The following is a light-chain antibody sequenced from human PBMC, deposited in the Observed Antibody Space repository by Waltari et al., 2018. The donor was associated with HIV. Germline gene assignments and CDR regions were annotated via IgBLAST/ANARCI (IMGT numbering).Light chain of an antibody. CDR3: LQSFDSPLT. CDR1: QNINSF. CDR2: GAS. Sequence: DIQMTQSPSSLSASVGHRVTITCRTSQNINSFLNWYQQKPGKVPKLLIYGASNLESGVPSRFSGSGYGTDFSLTISSLQPDDFATYYCLQSFDSPLTFGPGTTVDSK. J-gene: IGKJ3*01. V-gene: IGKV1-39*01.